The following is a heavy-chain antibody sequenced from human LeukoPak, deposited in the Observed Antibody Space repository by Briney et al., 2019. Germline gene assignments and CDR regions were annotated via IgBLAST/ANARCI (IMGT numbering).Heavy chain of an antibody. D-gene: IGHD3-10*01. J-gene: IGHJ4*02. Sequence: SVTVSCTASGGTFSSYAISRVRQAPAQGLEWMGVIFPIFGTANYAQKFQGRVTITADESTSTAYMELSSLRSEDTAVYYCARDRYYGSGSYYNGYFDYWGQGTLVTVSS. V-gene: IGHV1-69*01. CDR3: ARDRYYGSGSYYNGYFDY. CDR2: IFPIFGTA. CDR1: GGTFSSYA.